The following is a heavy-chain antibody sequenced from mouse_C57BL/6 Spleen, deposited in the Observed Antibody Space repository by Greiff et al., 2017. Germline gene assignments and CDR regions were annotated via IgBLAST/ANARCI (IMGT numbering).Heavy chain of an antibody. CDR2: IDPEDGDT. D-gene: IGHD1-1*01. J-gene: IGHJ3*01. CDR3: TTRDYGSSSGWFAY. Sequence: EVQLQQSGAELVRPGASVKLSCTASGFNIKDYYMHWVKQRPEQGLEWIGRIDPEDGDTEYAPKFQGKATMTADTSSNTAYLQLSSLTSEDTAVYYCTTRDYGSSSGWFAYWGQGTLVTVSA. V-gene: IGHV14-1*01. CDR1: GFNIKDYY.